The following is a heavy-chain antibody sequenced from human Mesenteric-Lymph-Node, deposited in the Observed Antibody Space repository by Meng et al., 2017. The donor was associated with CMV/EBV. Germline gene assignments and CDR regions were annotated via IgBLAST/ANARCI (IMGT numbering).Heavy chain of an antibody. D-gene: IGHD3-10*01. CDR3: ASGGRVTTMVPGVGYY. Sequence: GGPFSSYTISWVRQAPGQGLEWMGGIIPIFATANYAQKFHGRVTITADESTSTAYLELRSLTSDDTAIYYCASGGRVTTMVPGVGYYWGQGTLVTVSS. CDR2: IIPIFATA. J-gene: IGHJ4*02. CDR1: GGPFSSYT. V-gene: IGHV1-69*01.